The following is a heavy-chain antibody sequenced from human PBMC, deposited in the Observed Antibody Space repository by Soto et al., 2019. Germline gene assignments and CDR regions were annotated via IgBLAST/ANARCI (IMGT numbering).Heavy chain of an antibody. V-gene: IGHV1-69*13. CDR3: ARDREDGSGTKYNWFDS. D-gene: IGHD3-10*01. Sequence: SVKVSCKASGGTFGNLGISWLRQAPGQGLEWMGGTIPIFDTPHYAEKFRDGLTITADATSTAYMELTSLSSEDTATYYCARDREDGSGTKYNWFDSWGQGTLVTVSS. J-gene: IGHJ5*01. CDR2: TIPIFDTP. CDR1: GGTFGNLG.